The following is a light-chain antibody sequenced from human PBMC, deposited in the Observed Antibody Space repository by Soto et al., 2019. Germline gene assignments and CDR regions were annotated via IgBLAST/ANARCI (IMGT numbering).Light chain of an antibody. V-gene: IGKV3-11*01. CDR3: QQYSTYPLT. J-gene: IGKJ4*01. CDR1: QSVSLS. Sequence: EIVLPQSPATLSLSPGGRTTLSCRASQSVSLSLAWYQQKPGQAPRLLIYDASKRASGFPARFSGSGSGTDFTLTISSLEPEDFATEYCQQYSTYPLTFGGGTRVEIK. CDR2: DAS.